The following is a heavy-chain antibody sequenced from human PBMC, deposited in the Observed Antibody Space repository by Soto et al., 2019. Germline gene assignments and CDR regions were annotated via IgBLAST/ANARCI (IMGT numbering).Heavy chain of an antibody. D-gene: IGHD3-10*01. CDR2: MNPNSGNT. J-gene: IGHJ4*02. Sequence: ASVKVSCKASGYTFASYDINWVRQATGQGLEWMGWMNPNSGNTGYAQKFQGRVTMTRNTSISTAYMELSSLRSEDTAVFYCARXVGYYASGSDPVYYFDYWGQGTLVTVSS. CDR3: ARXVGYYASGSDPVYYFDY. V-gene: IGHV1-8*01. CDR1: GYTFASYD.